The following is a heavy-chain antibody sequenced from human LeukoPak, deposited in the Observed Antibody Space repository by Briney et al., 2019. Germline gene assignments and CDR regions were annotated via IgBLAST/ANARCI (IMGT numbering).Heavy chain of an antibody. CDR2: ISSSGSTI. J-gene: IGHJ4*02. V-gene: IGHV3-48*03. CDR1: GFTFSSYE. D-gene: IGHD3-22*01. CDR3: ARCADYYDSSGYPTPFDY. Sequence: PGGSLRLSCAASGFTFSSYEMNWVRQAPGKGLEWVSYISSSGSTIYYADSVKGRFTISRDNAKNSLYLQMNSLRAEDTAVYYCARCADYYDSSGYPTPFDYWGQGTLVTVSS.